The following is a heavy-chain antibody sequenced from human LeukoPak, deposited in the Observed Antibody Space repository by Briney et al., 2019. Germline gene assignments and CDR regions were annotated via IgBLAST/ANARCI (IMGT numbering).Heavy chain of an antibody. V-gene: IGHV1-8*03. J-gene: IGHJ4*02. Sequence: GASVKVYCKASGFTFTSHDINWVRQDTGHRLEWIGWMNPNSGNTGYAQKFQGRVTITRNTSISTAYMELSSLRSEDTAVYYCAREGVDTALPFDYWGQGTLVTVSS. CDR3: AREGVDTALPFDY. D-gene: IGHD5-18*01. CDR1: GFTFTSHD. CDR2: MNPNSGNT.